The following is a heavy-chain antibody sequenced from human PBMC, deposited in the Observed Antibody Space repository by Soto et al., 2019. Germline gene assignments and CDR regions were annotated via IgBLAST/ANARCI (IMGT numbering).Heavy chain of an antibody. D-gene: IGHD4-17*01. CDR3: AVNTVTSYYMDV. J-gene: IGHJ6*03. V-gene: IGHV1-69*02. Sequence: GASVKVSCKASGGTFSSYTISWVRQAPGQGLEWMGRIIPILGIANYAQKFQGRVTITADKSTSTAYMELSSLRSQDTAVYYCAVNTVTSYYMDVWGKGTTVTVSS. CDR2: IIPILGIA. CDR1: GGTFSSYT.